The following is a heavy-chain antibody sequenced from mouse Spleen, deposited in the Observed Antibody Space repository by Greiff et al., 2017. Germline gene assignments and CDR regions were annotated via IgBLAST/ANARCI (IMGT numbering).Heavy chain of an antibody. CDR2: ISSGGGNT. CDR3: ARLPFYGSSFDY. D-gene: IGHD1-1*01. V-gene: IGHV5-9-3*01. J-gene: IGHJ2*01. CDR1: GFTFSSYA. Sequence: EVQLVESGGGLVKLGGSLKLSCAASGFTFSSYAMSWVRQTPEKRLEWVATISSGGGNTYYPDSVKGRFTISRDNAKNTLYLQMSSLKSEDTAMYYCARLPFYGSSFDYWGQGTTLTVSS.